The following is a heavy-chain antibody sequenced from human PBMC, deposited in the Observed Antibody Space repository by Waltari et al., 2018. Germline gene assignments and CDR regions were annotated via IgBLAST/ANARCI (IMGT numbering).Heavy chain of an antibody. CDR3: ARPDYDILGFDP. Sequence: QVQLVESGGGLVKPGGSLRLSCAASGFTFSDYYMSWIRQAPGKGLEWVAVISYDGSNKYYADSVKGRFTISRDNSKNTLYLQMNSLRAEDTAVYYCARPDYDILGFDPWGQGTLVTVSS. D-gene: IGHD3-9*01. J-gene: IGHJ5*02. CDR2: ISYDGSNK. CDR1: GFTFSDYY. V-gene: IGHV3-30*03.